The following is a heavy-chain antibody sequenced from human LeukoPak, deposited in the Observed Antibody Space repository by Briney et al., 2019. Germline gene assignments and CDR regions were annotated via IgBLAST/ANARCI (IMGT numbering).Heavy chain of an antibody. Sequence: GGSLRLSCAASGFTFSSYAMHWVRQAPGKGLEWVAVISYDGSNKYYADSVKGRFTISRDNSKNTLYLQMNSLRAEDTAVYYCARGGGRGYCSGGSCYSIDYWGQGTLVTVSS. CDR1: GFTFSSYA. D-gene: IGHD2-15*01. CDR3: ARGGGRGYCSGGSCYSIDY. J-gene: IGHJ4*02. V-gene: IGHV3-30*04. CDR2: ISYDGSNK.